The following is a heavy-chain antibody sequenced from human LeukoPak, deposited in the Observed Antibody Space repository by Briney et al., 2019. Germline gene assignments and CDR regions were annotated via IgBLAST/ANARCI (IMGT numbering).Heavy chain of an antibody. CDR3: ARTSITIFGVVPSGMDV. V-gene: IGHV4-31*03. CDR1: GGSISSGGYY. Sequence: PSETLSLTCTVSGGSISSGGYYWSWIRQHPGKGLEWIGYIYYSGSTYYNPSLKSRVTISVDTSKNQFSLKLSSVTAADTAVYYCARTSITIFGVVPSGMDVWGQGTTVTVSS. CDR2: IYYSGST. J-gene: IGHJ6*02. D-gene: IGHD3-3*01.